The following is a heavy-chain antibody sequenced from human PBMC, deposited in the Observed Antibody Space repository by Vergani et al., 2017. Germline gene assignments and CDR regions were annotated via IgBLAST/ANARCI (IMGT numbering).Heavy chain of an antibody. V-gene: IGHV1-46*03. CDR1: GYTFTAYY. CDR2: ISPDGFST. CDR3: AREPPLTGFFDY. J-gene: IGHJ4*02. Sequence: QVQLVQSGAEVGKPGASVKISCKASGYTFTAYYIHWVRQAPEQGLEWVGVISPDGFSTFYAQKFQGRVTITRDTSTSTVYVEGTSLRSDDTAVYYCAREPPLTGFFDYWGQGTLVTVSS. D-gene: IGHD3-9*01.